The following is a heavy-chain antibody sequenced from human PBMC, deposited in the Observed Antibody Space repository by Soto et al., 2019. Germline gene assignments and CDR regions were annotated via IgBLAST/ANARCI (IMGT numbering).Heavy chain of an antibody. J-gene: IGHJ4*02. V-gene: IGHV1-2*02. CDR2: INPNSGGT. D-gene: IGHD3-10*01. CDR1: GYTFTGYY. Sequence: ASVKVSCKASGYTFTGYYMHWVRQAPGEGLEWMGWINPNSGGTNYAQKFQGRVTMTRDTSTSTAYMELSRLRSDDTAVYYCARDTVPLRYGSGSYYMYWGQGTLVTVSS. CDR3: ARDTVPLRYGSGSYYMY.